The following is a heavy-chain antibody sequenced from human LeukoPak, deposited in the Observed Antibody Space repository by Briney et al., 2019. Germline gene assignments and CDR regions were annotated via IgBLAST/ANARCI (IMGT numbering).Heavy chain of an antibody. Sequence: GGSLRLSCAASGFTFSNYGINWVRQTPGKGLEWVSYISGSGDIIYYADSVKGRFTISRDNAKNSLYLQMDSLRAEDTAIYYCARDMTITGADDYWGQGTLVTVSS. CDR1: GFTFSNYG. J-gene: IGHJ4*02. CDR2: ISGSGDII. D-gene: IGHD6-13*01. CDR3: ARDMTITGADDY. V-gene: IGHV3-48*04.